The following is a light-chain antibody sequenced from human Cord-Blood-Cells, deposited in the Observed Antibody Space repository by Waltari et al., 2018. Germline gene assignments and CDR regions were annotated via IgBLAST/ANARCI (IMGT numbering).Light chain of an antibody. Sequence: QSALTQPASVSGSPGQSITISCTGTSSDVGGYNYVSWYQQHPGTAPTLMIYDVSHRPAGVSNRFSGSKSGTPAPLTISGLQAEAAADYYCSSHTRSSYGVFGGGPKLTV. CDR1: SSDVGGYNY. CDR2: DVS. V-gene: IGLV2-14*01. J-gene: IGLJ2*01. CDR3: SSHTRSSYGV.